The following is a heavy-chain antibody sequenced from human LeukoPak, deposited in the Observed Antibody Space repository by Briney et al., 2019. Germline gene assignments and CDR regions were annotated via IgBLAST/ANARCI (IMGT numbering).Heavy chain of an antibody. Sequence: PSGGSLRLSCAASGFTFSSYGMHWVRQAPGKGLEWVAVIWYDGSNKYYADSVKGRFTISRDNSKNTLYLQMNSLRAEDTAVYYCARVRFITIKDGMDVWGQGTTVTVSS. V-gene: IGHV3-33*01. CDR3: ARVRFITIKDGMDV. CDR2: IWYDGSNK. CDR1: GFTFSSYG. D-gene: IGHD3-10*01. J-gene: IGHJ6*02.